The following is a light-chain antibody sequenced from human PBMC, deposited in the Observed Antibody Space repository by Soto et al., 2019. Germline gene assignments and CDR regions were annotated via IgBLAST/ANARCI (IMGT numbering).Light chain of an antibody. CDR1: QSISSW. CDR3: QQYNRDGT. V-gene: IGKV1-5*03. J-gene: IGKJ1*01. CDR2: KAS. Sequence: DIQMTQSPSTLSASVGDRVTITCRASQSISSWLAWYQQKPGKAPKLPIYKASSLESGVPSRFSGSGSGTEFTLTISSLQPDDFATYYCQQYNRDGTFGQGTKVEIK.